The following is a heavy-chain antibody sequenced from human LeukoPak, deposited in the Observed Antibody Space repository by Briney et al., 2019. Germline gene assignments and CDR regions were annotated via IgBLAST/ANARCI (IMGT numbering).Heavy chain of an antibody. CDR2: ISSSSSYI. D-gene: IGHD3-10*01. V-gene: IGHV3-21*04. CDR1: GFTFSSYS. Sequence: GGSLRLSCAASGFTFSSYSMNWVRQAPGKGLEWVSSISSSSSYIYYADSVKGRFTISRDNAKNSLYLQMNSLRAEDTAVYYCAKDMVRGVGRYFDYWGQGTLVTVSS. J-gene: IGHJ4*02. CDR3: AKDMVRGVGRYFDY.